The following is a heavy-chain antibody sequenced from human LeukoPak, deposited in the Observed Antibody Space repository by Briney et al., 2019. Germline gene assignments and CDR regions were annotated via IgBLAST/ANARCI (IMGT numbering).Heavy chain of an antibody. Sequence: PGGSLRLSCAASGFTFSSYSMNWVRQAPGKGLEWVSSISSSSSYIYYADSVKGRFTISRDNAKNSLYLQMNSLRAEDTAVYYCARGEGSSYYDFWSGYPTTYYFDYWGQGTLVTVSS. V-gene: IGHV3-21*01. CDR3: ARGEGSSYYDFWSGYPTTYYFDY. D-gene: IGHD3-3*01. CDR1: GFTFSSYS. J-gene: IGHJ4*02. CDR2: ISSSSSYI.